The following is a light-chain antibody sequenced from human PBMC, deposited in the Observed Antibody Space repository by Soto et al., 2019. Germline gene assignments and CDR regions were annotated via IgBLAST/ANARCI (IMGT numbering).Light chain of an antibody. CDR1: HSVNSN. Sequence: EIVMTQSPATLSVSPGERATLSCRASHSVNSNLAWYQQKPGQAPRLLIYGASTRATGSPARFSGSGSRTEFTLTISSLQSEDFAVYYCQQYNNWPPLTFGGGTQVEIK. CDR3: QQYNNWPPLT. J-gene: IGKJ4*01. CDR2: GAS. V-gene: IGKV3-15*01.